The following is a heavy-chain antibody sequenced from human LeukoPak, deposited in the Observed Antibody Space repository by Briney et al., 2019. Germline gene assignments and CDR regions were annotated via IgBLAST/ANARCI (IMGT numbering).Heavy chain of an antibody. CDR1: GFSVGTNY. V-gene: IGHV3-53*05. CDR3: ARGPGIAVAGTLDY. Sequence: PGGSLRLSCVASGFSVGTNYLTWVRQAPGKGLEWVSIIYNDGKTYYADSVKGRFTISRDSSKNTLYLQMNSLRAEDTAVYYCARGPGIAVAGTLDYWGQGTLVTVSS. J-gene: IGHJ4*02. CDR2: IYNDGKT. D-gene: IGHD6-19*01.